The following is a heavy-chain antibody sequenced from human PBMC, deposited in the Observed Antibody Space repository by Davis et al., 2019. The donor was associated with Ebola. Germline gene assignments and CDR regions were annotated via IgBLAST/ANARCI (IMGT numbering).Heavy chain of an antibody. V-gene: IGHV3-23*01. Sequence: GESLKISCAASGFTFSNYVLNWVRQAPGKGLEWVAGISGSGASTYYADSVMGRFTISRDSSKNTLSLHMNSLRAEDTAVYYCVKDGSGWHPLYFDYWGQGTLVTVSS. D-gene: IGHD6-19*01. J-gene: IGHJ4*02. CDR1: GFTFSNYV. CDR3: VKDGSGWHPLYFDY. CDR2: ISGSGAST.